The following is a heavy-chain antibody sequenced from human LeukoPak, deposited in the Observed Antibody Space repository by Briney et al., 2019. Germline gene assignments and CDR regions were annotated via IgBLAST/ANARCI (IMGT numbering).Heavy chain of an antibody. CDR2: INHSGST. Sequence: SETLSLTCAVYGGSFSGYYWSWIRQPPGKGLEWIGEINHSGSTNYNPSLKSRVTISVDTSKNQFSLKLSSVTAADTAVYYCARGTRQWLVPYYYSWFDPWGQGTLVTVSS. CDR3: ARGTRQWLVPYYYSWFDP. CDR1: GGSFSGYY. J-gene: IGHJ5*02. V-gene: IGHV4-34*01. D-gene: IGHD6-19*01.